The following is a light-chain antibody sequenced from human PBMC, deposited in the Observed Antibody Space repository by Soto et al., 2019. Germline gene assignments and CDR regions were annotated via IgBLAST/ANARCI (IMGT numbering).Light chain of an antibody. CDR1: SGHSNYA. V-gene: IGLV4-69*01. Sequence: QAVVTQSPSASASLGASVKLTCTLSSGHSNYAIAWHQQQPEKGRRYLMKLNNDGSHSKGDGIPDRFSGSSSGAERYLTISSRQSEDESYYYCQTWDTGISVVFGGGTKLPVL. CDR2: LNNDGSH. CDR3: QTWDTGISVV. J-gene: IGLJ2*01.